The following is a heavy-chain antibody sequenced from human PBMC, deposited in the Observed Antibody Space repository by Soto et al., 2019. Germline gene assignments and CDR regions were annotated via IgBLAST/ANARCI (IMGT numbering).Heavy chain of an antibody. CDR1: GFIVSDTY. CDR3: ARVSRYCRGGSCSIAGDAYDI. J-gene: IGHJ3*02. CDR2: ISNRGDT. Sequence: LRLSCTASGFIVSDTYVNWVRQAPGKRLEWVSVISNRGDTHYADSVRGRFSLSRDISDNTLHLQMNNLRGEDTAVYYCARVSRYCRGGSCSIAGDAYDIWGQGTMVTVSS. V-gene: IGHV3-66*01. D-gene: IGHD2-15*01.